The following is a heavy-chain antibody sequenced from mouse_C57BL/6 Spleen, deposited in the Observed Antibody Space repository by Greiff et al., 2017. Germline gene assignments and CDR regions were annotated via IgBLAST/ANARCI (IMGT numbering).Heavy chain of an antibody. CDR3: TREDGNFPYFDY. Sequence: EVKLVESGEGLVKPGGSLKLSCAASGFTFSSYAMSWVRQTPEKRLEWVAYISSGGDYIYYADTVKGRFTISRDNARNTLYLQMSSLKSEDTAMYYCTREDGNFPYFDYWGQGTTLTVSS. CDR1: GFTFSSYA. D-gene: IGHD2-1*01. J-gene: IGHJ2*01. CDR2: ISSGGDYI. V-gene: IGHV5-9-1*02.